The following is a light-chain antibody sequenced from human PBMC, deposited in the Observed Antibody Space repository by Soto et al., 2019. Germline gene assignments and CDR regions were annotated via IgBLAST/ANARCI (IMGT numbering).Light chain of an antibody. Sequence: EIVLTQSPATLSLSPGERATLSCRASQSVSSYLAWYQQKPGQAPRLLIYDASNRATGIPARFSGSGSGTDFTLTISSLEPEDLAVYYCQQRSNWPPITFGQGIRLEIK. CDR2: DAS. CDR3: QQRSNWPPIT. J-gene: IGKJ5*01. CDR1: QSVSSY. V-gene: IGKV3-11*01.